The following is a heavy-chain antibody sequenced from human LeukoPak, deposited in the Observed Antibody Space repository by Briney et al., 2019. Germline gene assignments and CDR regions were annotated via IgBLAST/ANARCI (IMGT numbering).Heavy chain of an antibody. Sequence: PSETLSLTCAVYGGSFSGYYWSWISQPPGKGLEWIGEINHSGSTNSDPSLKSRVTISVDTSKNQLSLKLSSVTAADTAVYYCARVKVDYVWGSYRYTPASAFDYWGQGTLVTVSS. J-gene: IGHJ4*02. D-gene: IGHD3-16*02. CDR2: INHSGST. V-gene: IGHV4-34*01. CDR3: ARVKVDYVWGSYRYTPASAFDY. CDR1: GGSFSGYY.